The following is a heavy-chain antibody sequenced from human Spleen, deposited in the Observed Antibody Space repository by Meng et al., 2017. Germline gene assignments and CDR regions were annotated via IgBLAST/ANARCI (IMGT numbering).Heavy chain of an antibody. Sequence: LRQWGAGLLKPSETLSLTCVVSGGSFSDYYWSWIRQPPDMGLEWIGEINQSGSTNYNPSLESRATISVDTSQKKLSLKLTSVTAADSAVYYCARGPTTTAHDFDYWGQGTLVTVSS. V-gene: IGHV4-34*01. CDR1: GGSFSDYY. CDR3: ARGPTTTAHDFDY. J-gene: IGHJ4*02. CDR2: INQSGST. D-gene: IGHD4-11*01.